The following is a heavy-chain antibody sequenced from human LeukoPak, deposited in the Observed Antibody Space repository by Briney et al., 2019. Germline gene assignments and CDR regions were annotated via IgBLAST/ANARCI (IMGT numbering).Heavy chain of an antibody. Sequence: PSETLSLTCAVYGGSFSGYYWSWIRQPPGKGLEWIGEINHSGSTNYNPSLKSRVTISVDTSKNQFSLKLSSVTAADTAVYYCARRGGPAGLDAFDIWGQGPMVTVSS. CDR2: INHSGST. J-gene: IGHJ3*02. CDR3: ARRGGPAGLDAFDI. CDR1: GGSFSGYY. V-gene: IGHV4-34*01.